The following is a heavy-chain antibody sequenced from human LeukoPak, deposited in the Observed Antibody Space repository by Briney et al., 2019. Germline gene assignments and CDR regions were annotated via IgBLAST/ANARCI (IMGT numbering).Heavy chain of an antibody. J-gene: IGHJ4*02. CDR3: ARGDCSGGSCYFGY. CDR1: GYTFTSYG. V-gene: IGHV1-18*04. CDR2: ISAYNGNT. Sequence: GASVKGSCKASGYTFTSYGISWVRQAPGQGLEWMGWISAYNGNTNYAQKLQGRVTMTTDTSTSTAYMEMRSLRSDDTAVYYCARGDCSGGSCYFGYWGQGTLVTVSS. D-gene: IGHD2-15*01.